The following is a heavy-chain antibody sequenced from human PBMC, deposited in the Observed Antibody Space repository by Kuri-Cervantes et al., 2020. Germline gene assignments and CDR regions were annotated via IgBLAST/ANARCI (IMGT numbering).Heavy chain of an antibody. CDR3: AKDLQTVYESSGHYSPFDI. D-gene: IGHD3-22*01. Sequence: SLKISCAASGFGFDNYAMHWVRQAPGKGLEWVSGISWNSGSVGYADSVKGRFTISRDNAKNTLYLQMDSLRVEDTAIYYCAKDLQTVYESSGHYSPFDIWGQGTMVTVSS. V-gene: IGHV3-9*01. CDR1: GFGFDNYA. CDR2: ISWNSGSV. J-gene: IGHJ3*02.